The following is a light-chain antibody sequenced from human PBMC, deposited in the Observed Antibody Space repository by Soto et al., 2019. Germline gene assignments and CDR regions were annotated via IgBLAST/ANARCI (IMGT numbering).Light chain of an antibody. Sequence: DIQMTPSPSSLSASVGDRVTITCQASQDIRKYLNWYQQKPGRAPKLLIYGASNLETGVPSRFSGSGYVTDFTFAISSLQPEDIATYYCQHYYNLPPFTFGPGTKVAIK. CDR2: GAS. V-gene: IGKV1-33*01. CDR1: QDIRKY. J-gene: IGKJ3*01. CDR3: QHYYNLPPFT.